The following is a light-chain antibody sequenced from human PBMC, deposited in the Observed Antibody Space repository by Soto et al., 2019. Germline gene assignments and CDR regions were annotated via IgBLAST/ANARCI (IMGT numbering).Light chain of an antibody. CDR3: SSYRTGGSYV. CDR2: EVI. J-gene: IGLJ1*01. CDR1: SSDVGGYDF. V-gene: IGLV2-11*01. Sequence: QSALAQPRSVSGSPGQSVTISCTGTSSDVGGYDFVSWYQQLPGKAPKLMIYEVIDRPAGAPRRFSGSKSGNTASLTITGLQAEDEADYYCSSYRTGGSYVFGTGTKLTVL.